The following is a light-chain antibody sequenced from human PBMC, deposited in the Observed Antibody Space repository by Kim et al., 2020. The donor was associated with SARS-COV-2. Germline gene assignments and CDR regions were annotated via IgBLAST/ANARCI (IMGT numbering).Light chain of an antibody. CDR1: SLRSYY. CDR3: NSRDSSGNHYV. J-gene: IGLJ1*01. CDR2: GKN. V-gene: IGLV3-19*01. Sequence: LGQTVRITCQGDSLRSYYASWYQQKPGQAPVLVIYGKNNRPSGIPDRFAGSSSGNTASLTITGAQAEDEADYYCNSRDSSGNHYVFGTGTKVTVL.